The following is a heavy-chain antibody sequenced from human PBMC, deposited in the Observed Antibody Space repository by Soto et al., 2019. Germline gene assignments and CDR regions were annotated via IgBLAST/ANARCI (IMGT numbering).Heavy chain of an antibody. Sequence: VQLLESGGGLVQPGGSLRLSCAASGFTFSSYAMSWVRQAPGKGLEWVSAISGSGGSTYYADSVKGRFTISRVNSKNTLYLQMNSLRAEDTAVYYCAAAENYYDSSGYYGPDYWGQGTLVTVSS. D-gene: IGHD3-22*01. CDR1: GFTFSSYA. V-gene: IGHV3-23*01. J-gene: IGHJ4*02. CDR2: ISGSGGST. CDR3: AAAENYYDSSGYYGPDY.